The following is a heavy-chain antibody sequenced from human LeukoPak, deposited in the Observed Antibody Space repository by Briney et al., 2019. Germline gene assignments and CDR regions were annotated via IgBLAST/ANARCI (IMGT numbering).Heavy chain of an antibody. V-gene: IGHV1-2*02. CDR2: INPNSGGT. J-gene: IGHJ4*02. Sequence: ASVKVSCKASGYTFTGYYVHWVRQAPGQGLEWMGWINPNSGGTNYAQRFQGRVTMTRDTSISTAYMELSSLRSEDTAVYYCASTVTHSYFDYWGQGTLVTVSS. D-gene: IGHD4-23*01. CDR1: GYTFTGYY. CDR3: ASTVTHSYFDY.